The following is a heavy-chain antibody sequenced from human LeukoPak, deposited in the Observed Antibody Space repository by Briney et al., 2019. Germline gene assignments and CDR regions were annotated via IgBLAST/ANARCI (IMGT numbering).Heavy chain of an antibody. CDR2: MNPNSGNT. D-gene: IGHD3-3*01. CDR3: ARGHNGYYDFWSGYYFSSDYFDY. V-gene: IGHV1-8*01. J-gene: IGHJ4*02. CDR1: GYTFTSYD. Sequence: ASVKVSCKASGYTFTSYDINWVRQATGQGLEWMGWMNPNSGNTGCAQKFQGRVTMTRNTSISTAYMELSSLRSEDTAVYYCARGHNGYYDFWSGYYFSSDYFDYWGQGTLVTVSS.